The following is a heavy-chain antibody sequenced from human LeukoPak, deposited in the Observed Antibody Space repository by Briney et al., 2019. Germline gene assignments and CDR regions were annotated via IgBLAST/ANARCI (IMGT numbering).Heavy chain of an antibody. D-gene: IGHD6-13*01. CDR2: FYASGTT. CDR1: GGSISSGSYY. Sequence: SQTLSLTCTVSGGSISSGSYYWNWIRQPAGRGLEWIGRFYASGTTNTSPSLKSRVTMSVDTSKNQFSLKLSSVTAADTAVYYCTKDSSTWGNLAGHFDSWGQGTPVTVSS. V-gene: IGHV4-61*02. CDR3: TKDSSTWGNLAGHFDS. J-gene: IGHJ4*02.